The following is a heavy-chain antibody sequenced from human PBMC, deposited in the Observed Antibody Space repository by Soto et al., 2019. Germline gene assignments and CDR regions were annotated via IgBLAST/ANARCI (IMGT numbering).Heavy chain of an antibody. CDR2: ISAYNGNT. D-gene: IGHD4-17*01. Sequence: ASVKVSCKASGYTFTSYGISWVRQAPGQGLEWMGWISAYNGNTNYAQKLQGRVTMTTDTSTSTAYMELRSLRSDDTAVYYCARGDYGDYVGASLDYWGQGTLVTVSS. V-gene: IGHV1-18*01. CDR1: GYTFTSYG. CDR3: ARGDYGDYVGASLDY. J-gene: IGHJ4*02.